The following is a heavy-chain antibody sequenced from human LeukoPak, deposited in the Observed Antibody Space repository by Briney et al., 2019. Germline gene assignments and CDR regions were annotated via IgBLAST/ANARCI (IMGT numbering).Heavy chain of an antibody. Sequence: SETLSLTCTVSGGSISSYYWSWIRQSPGKGLEWIGYIYYSGSTTSFNPSLKSRVTISLDTSKNQFSLKLISVTAADTAVYYCARRDSSRWREGSFDTWGQGTMVTVSS. V-gene: IGHV4-59*01. CDR2: IYYSGSTT. D-gene: IGHD4-11*01. J-gene: IGHJ3*02. CDR3: ARRDSSRWREGSFDT. CDR1: GGSISSYY.